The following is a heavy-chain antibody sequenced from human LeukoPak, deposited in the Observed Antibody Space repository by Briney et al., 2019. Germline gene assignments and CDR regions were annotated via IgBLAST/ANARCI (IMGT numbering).Heavy chain of an antibody. CDR2: ISYDGTTK. V-gene: IGHV3-30*18. J-gene: IGHJ4*02. Sequence: PGGSLRLSCEASGFTFSYYAMHWVRRAPGKGLEWVALISYDGTTKHYADSVKGRFTISRDNSENTLSLQINSLRSEDTAVYYCAKDLHYYGPGSSPQYWGQGTLVTVSS. D-gene: IGHD3-10*01. CDR3: AKDLHYYGPGSSPQY. CDR1: GFTFSYYA.